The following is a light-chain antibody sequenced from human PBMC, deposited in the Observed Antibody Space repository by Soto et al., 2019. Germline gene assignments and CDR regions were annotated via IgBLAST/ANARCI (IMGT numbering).Light chain of an antibody. V-gene: IGKV3-20*01. CDR2: RTS. J-gene: IGKJ1*01. Sequence: EVVLTQSPGTLSLSPGERATLSCRASERVSSSFLTWYQQKPGQAPRLLIYRTSNRVTGIPDRFSGSGSGTDFTLTISRLEPEDFAVYFCQHYGNSLWTFGQGTKVDIK. CDR3: QHYGNSLWT. CDR1: ERVSSSF.